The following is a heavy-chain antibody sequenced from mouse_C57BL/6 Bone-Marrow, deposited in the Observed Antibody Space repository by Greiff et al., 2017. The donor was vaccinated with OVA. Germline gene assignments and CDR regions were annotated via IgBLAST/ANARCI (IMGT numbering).Heavy chain of an antibody. CDR3: ARGDYWFAY. CDR1: GYTFTDYY. CDR2: INPYNGGT. D-gene: IGHD2-13*01. J-gene: IGHJ3*01. V-gene: IGHV1-19*01. Sequence: EVQGVESGPVLVKPGASVKMSCKASGYTFTDYYMNWVKQSHGKSLEWIGVINPYNGGTSYNQKFKGKATLTVDKSSSTAYMELNSLTSEDSAVYYCARGDYWFAYWGQGTLVTVSA.